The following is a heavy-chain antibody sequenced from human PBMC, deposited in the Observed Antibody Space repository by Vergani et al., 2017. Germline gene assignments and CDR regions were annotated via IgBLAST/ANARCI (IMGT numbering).Heavy chain of an antibody. J-gene: IGHJ6*02. D-gene: IGHD1-26*01. Sequence: QVQPQESGAGLVKPSETLSLTCTVSGGPISSYYWSWIRQPAGKGLEWIGRSYTSGSTNYNPSLKSRVTMSVDTSKNQFTLKLRSVTAADTAVYYCAGDRELLRYYYYYGMDVWGQGTTVTVSS. CDR2: SYTSGST. CDR1: GGPISSYY. V-gene: IGHV4-4*07. CDR3: AGDRELLRYYYYYGMDV.